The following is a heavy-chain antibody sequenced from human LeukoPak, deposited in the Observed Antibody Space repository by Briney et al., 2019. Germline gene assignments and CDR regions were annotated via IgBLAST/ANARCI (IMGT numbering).Heavy chain of an antibody. V-gene: IGHV3-33*06. D-gene: IGHD1-26*01. Sequence: GGSLRLSCAASGFTFSSYGMHWVRQAPGKGLEWVAVIWYDGSNKYYADSVKGRFTISRDNSKNTLYLQMNSLRAEDTAVYYCAKDQEWELLYYFDYWGLGTLVTVSS. CDR3: AKDQEWELLYYFDY. CDR2: IWYDGSNK. CDR1: GFTFSSYG. J-gene: IGHJ4*02.